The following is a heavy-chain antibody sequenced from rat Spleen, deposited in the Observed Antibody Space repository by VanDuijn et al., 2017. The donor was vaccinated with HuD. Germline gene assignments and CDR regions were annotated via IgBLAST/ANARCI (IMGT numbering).Heavy chain of an antibody. CDR3: AVAGYGY. J-gene: IGHJ2*01. CDR2: ISTGGGNT. D-gene: IGHD4-3*01. CDR1: GFTYSDYV. Sequence: EVQLVESGGGLVQPGRSLKLSCAASGFTYSDYVMAWVRQAPTKGLEWVASISTGGGNTYYRDSVKGRFTFSRDNAENTAYLQMNSLWSEDTATYYCAVAGYGYWGQGVVVTVSS. V-gene: IGHV5S13*01.